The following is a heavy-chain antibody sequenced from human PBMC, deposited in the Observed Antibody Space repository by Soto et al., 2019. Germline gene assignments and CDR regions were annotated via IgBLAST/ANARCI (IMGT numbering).Heavy chain of an antibody. CDR1: GFTFSSYN. V-gene: IGHV3-48*02. D-gene: IGHD4-17*01. Sequence: EVQLVESGGGLVQPGGSLRLSCAASGFTFSSYNMNWVRQAPGKGLEWVSYISSSSSTIYYADSVKGRFTISRDNAKNSLYLQMNSLRDEDTAVYYCARDLGSGDPTWPYFDYWGQGTLVTVSS. CDR3: ARDLGSGDPTWPYFDY. J-gene: IGHJ4*02. CDR2: ISSSSSTI.